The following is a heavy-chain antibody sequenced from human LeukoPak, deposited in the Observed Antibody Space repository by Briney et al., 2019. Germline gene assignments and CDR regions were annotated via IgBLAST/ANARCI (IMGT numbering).Heavy chain of an antibody. CDR3: ARDGCSGGTCHNFSY. V-gene: IGHV3-30-3*01. CDR2: ISYDGSNK. Sequence: GGSLRLSCAASGFTFNSYTMHWVRQAPGKGLEWVAIISYDGSNKYYADSVKGRFTISRDNSNNPLYLQMNSLRAEDTAVYYCARDGCSGGTCHNFSYWGEGTLVTASS. D-gene: IGHD2-15*01. J-gene: IGHJ4*02. CDR1: GFTFNSYT.